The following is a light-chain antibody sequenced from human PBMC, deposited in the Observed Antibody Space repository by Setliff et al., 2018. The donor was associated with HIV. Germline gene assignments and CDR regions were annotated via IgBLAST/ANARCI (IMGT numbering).Light chain of an antibody. CDR2: EVS. V-gene: IGLV2-8*01. CDR1: SSDVGSYNF. CDR3: TANTGSNNFGV. J-gene: IGLJ1*01. Sequence: QSVLTQPASVSGSPGQSITISCTGTSSDVGSYNFVSWFQQLPGKAPKLMIYEVSKRPSGVPDRFSGSKTGNTASLTVSGLQAEDEADYYCTANTGSNNFGVCGIGTKVTGL.